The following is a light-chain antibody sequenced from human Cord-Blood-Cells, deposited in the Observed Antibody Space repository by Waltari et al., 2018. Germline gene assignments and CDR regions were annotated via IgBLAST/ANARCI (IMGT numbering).Light chain of an antibody. V-gene: IGKV3-11*01. Sequence: DIVLTQSPATLSLSPGDSAPLSCRASQSVSSYLAWYQQKPGQAPRLLIYDASNRATGIPARFSGSGSGTDFTLTISSLEPEDFAVYYCQQRSNWPPLTFGGGTKVEIK. CDR3: QQRSNWPPLT. CDR2: DAS. CDR1: QSVSSY. J-gene: IGKJ4*01.